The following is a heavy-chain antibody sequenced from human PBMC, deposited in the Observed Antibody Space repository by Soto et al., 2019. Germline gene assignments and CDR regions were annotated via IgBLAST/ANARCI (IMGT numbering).Heavy chain of an antibody. CDR1: GFTFRSFT. Sequence: GGSLRLSCAASGFTFRSFTINWVRQAPGKGLEWVSTISSNSTYIYYTDALRGRFTISRDNAKNSLHLQMNSLRAEDTAVYYCTRDASRDSSARGWFDPWGPGTLVTVSS. J-gene: IGHJ5*02. D-gene: IGHD6-13*01. CDR3: TRDASRDSSARGWFDP. V-gene: IGHV3-21*01. CDR2: ISSNSTYI.